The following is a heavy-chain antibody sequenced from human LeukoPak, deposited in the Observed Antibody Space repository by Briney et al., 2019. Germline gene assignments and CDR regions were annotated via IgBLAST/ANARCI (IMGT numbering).Heavy chain of an antibody. CDR2: ISYDGSNK. CDR1: GFTFSSYA. V-gene: IGHV3-30-3*01. D-gene: IGHD2-15*01. CDR3: ARGSSDVTTDNSWPFDS. J-gene: IGHJ4*02. Sequence: PGRSLRLSCAASGFTFSSYAMHWVRQAPGKGLEWVAVISYDGSNKYYADSVKGRFTISRDNSKNTLYLQMNSLRAEDTAVYYCARGSSDVTTDNSWPFDSWGQGTLVIVSS.